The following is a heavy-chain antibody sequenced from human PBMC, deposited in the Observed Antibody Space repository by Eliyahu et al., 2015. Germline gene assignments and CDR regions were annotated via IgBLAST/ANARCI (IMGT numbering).Heavy chain of an antibody. CDR3: ARVGYGDYSGGMDV. V-gene: IGHV4-38-2*01. J-gene: IGHJ6*02. D-gene: IGHD4-17*01. Sequence: QVQLQESGPGLVKPSEXLSLTCAXXGYSXXXGYYWGWXRQPPGKGLEWIGSIYHSGSTYYNPSLKSRVTISVDTSKNQFSLKLSSVTAADTAVYYCARVGYGDYSGGMDVWGQGTTVTVSS. CDR2: IYHSGST. CDR1: GYSXXXGYY.